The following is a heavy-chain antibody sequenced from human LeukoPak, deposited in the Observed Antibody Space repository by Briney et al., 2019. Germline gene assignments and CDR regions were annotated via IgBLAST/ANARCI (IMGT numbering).Heavy chain of an antibody. V-gene: IGHV3-23*01. Sequence: GGSLRLSCAASGFTFSTFAMSWVRQAPGKGLEWVSAIIGSGGSTYYADSVKGRFTISRDNSKNTLYLQMNSLTVEDTAVYYCAKKAGVRGGPALHAFDIWGQGTMVTVSS. D-gene: IGHD2-21*02. CDR2: IIGSGGST. CDR1: GFTFSTFA. CDR3: AKKAGVRGGPALHAFDI. J-gene: IGHJ3*02.